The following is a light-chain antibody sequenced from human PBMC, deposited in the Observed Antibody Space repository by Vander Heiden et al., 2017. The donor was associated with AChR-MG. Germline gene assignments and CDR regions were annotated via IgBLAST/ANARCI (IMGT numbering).Light chain of an antibody. Sequence: DMVMTQSPDSLAVSLGERATINCKSSQSVLLRSNNKNYLAWYQQKPGQPPKLLIYWASTRESGVPDRFSGSGSGADFTLTISTLQAEDVAVYYCQQYFGTPLTFGQGTRLEIK. CDR1: QSVLLRSNNKNY. J-gene: IGKJ5*01. CDR3: QQYFGTPLT. V-gene: IGKV4-1*01. CDR2: WAS.